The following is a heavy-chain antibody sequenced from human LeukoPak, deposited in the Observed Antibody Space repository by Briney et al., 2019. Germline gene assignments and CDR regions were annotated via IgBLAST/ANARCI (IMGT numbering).Heavy chain of an antibody. CDR2: ISGSGGST. CDR1: GFTFSSYA. D-gene: IGHD2-15*01. CDR3: ARSGSKVGYCSGGSCYQKPHDAFDI. J-gene: IGHJ3*02. V-gene: IGHV3-23*01. Sequence: QTGGSLRLSCAASGFTFSSYAMSWVRQAPGKGLEWVSAISGSGGSTYYADSVKGRFTISRDNSKNTLYLQMNSLRAEDTAVYYCARSGSKVGYCSGGSCYQKPHDAFDIWGQGTMVTVSS.